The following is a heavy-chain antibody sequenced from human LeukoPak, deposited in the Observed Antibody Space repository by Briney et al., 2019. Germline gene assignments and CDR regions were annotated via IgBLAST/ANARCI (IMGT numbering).Heavy chain of an antibody. Sequence: GGSLRLSCAASGFTVSSNYMSWVRQAPGKGLEWVSVIYSGGSTYYADSVKGRFPISRHNSKNTLYLQMNSLRAGDTAVYYCARGYPGLMDAFDIWGQGTMVTVSS. CDR1: GFTVSSNY. V-gene: IGHV3-53*04. D-gene: IGHD3-9*01. CDR2: IYSGGST. J-gene: IGHJ3*02. CDR3: ARGYPGLMDAFDI.